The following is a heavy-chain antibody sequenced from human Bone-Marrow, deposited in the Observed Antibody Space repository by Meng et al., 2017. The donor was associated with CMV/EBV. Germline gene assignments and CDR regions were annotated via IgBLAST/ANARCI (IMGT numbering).Heavy chain of an antibody. CDR2: IRYDGSNK. V-gene: IGHV3-30*02. CDR1: GLTFSSYG. CDR3: AKTTVVGLFDY. D-gene: IGHD4-23*01. J-gene: IGHJ4*02. Sequence: GESLKISCAASGLTFSSYGMHWVRQAPGKGLEWVAFIRYDGSNKYYADSVKGRFTISRDNSKNTLYLQMNSLRAEDTAVYYCAKTTVVGLFDYWGQGTLVTVSS.